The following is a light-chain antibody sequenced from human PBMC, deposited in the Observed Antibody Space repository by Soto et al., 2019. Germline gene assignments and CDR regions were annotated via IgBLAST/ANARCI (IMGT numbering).Light chain of an antibody. J-gene: IGLJ2*01. CDR3: LLAYSGGRV. CDR2: DTT. Sequence: QAVVTQEPSLTVSPGGTVTLTCGSSDGPVTSNHYPYWYQQRPGQVPRTLIYDTTNRQSWAPARFSGSLVGVKAALTLSGTQPEDEADYYCLLAYSGGRVFCGGTKLTVL. V-gene: IGLV7-46*01. CDR1: DGPVTSNHY.